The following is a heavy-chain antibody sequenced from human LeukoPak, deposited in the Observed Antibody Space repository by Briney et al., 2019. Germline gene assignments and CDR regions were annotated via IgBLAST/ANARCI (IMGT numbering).Heavy chain of an antibody. CDR2: INPNSGGT. J-gene: IGHJ4*02. CDR3: ARVDTAMVAGGGDY. Sequence: GASVKVSCKASGYTFTGYYMHWARQAPGQGLEWMGWINPNSGGTKYAQKFKGRVTMTRDTSISTAYMELSRLRSDDTAVYYCARVDTAMVAGGGDYWGQGTLVTVPS. CDR1: GYTFTGYY. V-gene: IGHV1-2*02. D-gene: IGHD5-18*01.